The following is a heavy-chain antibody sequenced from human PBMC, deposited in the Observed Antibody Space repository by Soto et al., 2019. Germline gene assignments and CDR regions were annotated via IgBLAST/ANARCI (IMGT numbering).Heavy chain of an antibody. CDR2: SYYSGST. V-gene: IGHV4-39*01. CDR1: GGSISSSSYY. CDR3: ARHTYYDFWSGYYTGGGWFDP. D-gene: IGHD3-3*01. J-gene: IGHJ5*02. Sequence: QLQLQESGPGLVKPSETLSLTCTVSGGSISSSSYYWGWIRQPPGKGLEWIGSSYYSGSTYYNPSLQSRVTISVDTSKNQFPLKLSSVTAADTAVYYCARHTYYDFWSGYYTGGGWFDPWGQGTLVTVSS.